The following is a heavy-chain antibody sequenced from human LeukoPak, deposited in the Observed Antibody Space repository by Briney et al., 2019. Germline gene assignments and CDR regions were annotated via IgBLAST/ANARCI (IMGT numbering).Heavy chain of an antibody. D-gene: IGHD2-2*01. CDR3: ARDLTSVDHLNWFDP. CDR1: GYTFTGYY. CDR2: INPNSGGT. Sequence: ASVKVSCKASGYTFTGYYMHWVRQAPGQGLEWMGRINPNSGGTNYAQKFQGRVTMTRDTSISTAYMELSRLRSDDTAVYYCARDLTSVDHLNWFDPWGQGTLVTVSS. J-gene: IGHJ5*02. V-gene: IGHV1-2*06.